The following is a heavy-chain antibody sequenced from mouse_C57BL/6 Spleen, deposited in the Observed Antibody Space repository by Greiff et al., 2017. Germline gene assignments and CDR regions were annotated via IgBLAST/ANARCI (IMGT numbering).Heavy chain of an antibody. Sequence: QVQLQQPGAELVRPGTSVKLSCKASGYTFTSYWMHWVKQRPGQGLEWIGVIDPSDSYTNYNQKFKGKATLTVDTSSSTAYMQLSSLTSEDSAVYYCARAEGDYGSSYDYFDYGGQGTTLTVSS. D-gene: IGHD1-1*01. J-gene: IGHJ2*01. CDR3: ARAEGDYGSSYDYFDY. CDR2: IDPSDSYT. CDR1: GYTFTSYW. V-gene: IGHV1-59*01.